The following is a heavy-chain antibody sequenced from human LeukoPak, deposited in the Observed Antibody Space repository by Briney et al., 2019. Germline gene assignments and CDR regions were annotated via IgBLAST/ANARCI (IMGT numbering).Heavy chain of an antibody. Sequence: PGGSLRLSCAASGFTFSSYWMHWVRQAPGKGLVWVSRINSDRSSTSYADSVKGRFTISRDNAKNTLYLQMNSLRAEDTAVYYCARDLVLWFGETPLDYWGQGTLVTVSS. D-gene: IGHD3-10*01. J-gene: IGHJ4*02. V-gene: IGHV3-74*01. CDR3: ARDLVLWFGETPLDY. CDR1: GFTFSSYW. CDR2: INSDRSST.